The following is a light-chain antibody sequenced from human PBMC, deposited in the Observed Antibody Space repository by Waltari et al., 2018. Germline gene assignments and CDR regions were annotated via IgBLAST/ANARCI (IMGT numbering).Light chain of an antibody. Sequence: QLVLTQSPSASASLGASVKLTCTLSSGHSSNVIAWHQKQPDKGPRYLMKVNSDGSHSKGDETPDRFSGSSSGAERYLTISNLQPEDEADYYCQTGGHGTWVFGGVTKVTVL. CDR3: QTGGHGTWV. V-gene: IGLV4-69*01. CDR2: VNSDGSH. CDR1: SGHSSNV. J-gene: IGLJ3*02.